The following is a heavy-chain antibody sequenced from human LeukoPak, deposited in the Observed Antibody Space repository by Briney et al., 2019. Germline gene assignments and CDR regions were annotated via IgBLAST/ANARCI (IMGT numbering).Heavy chain of an antibody. CDR3: ARGRTDYYESSGSFPALGY. CDR2: FDPEDGET. D-gene: IGHD3-22*01. V-gene: IGHV1-24*01. CDR1: GYTLTELS. Sequence: ASVKVSCKVSGYTLTELSMHWVRQAPGKGLEWMGGFDPEDGETIYAQKFQGRVTMTEDTSTDTAYMELRSLRSEDTAVYYCARGRTDYYESSGSFPALGYWGQGTLVTVSS. J-gene: IGHJ4*02.